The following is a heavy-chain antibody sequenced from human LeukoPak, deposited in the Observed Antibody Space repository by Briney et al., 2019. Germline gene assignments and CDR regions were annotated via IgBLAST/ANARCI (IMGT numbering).Heavy chain of an antibody. CDR3: ARLRWPRGGFSSFDY. V-gene: IGHV5-51*01. Sequence: GESLKISCKGSGYSFTSHWIGWVRQMPGKGLEWMGIVNPDDSDTIYSPSFQGQVTISADESITTAYLQWSSLKASDTAMYYCARLRWPRGGFSSFDYWGQGALVTVSS. CDR1: GYSFTSHW. D-gene: IGHD3-10*01. CDR2: VNPDDSDT. J-gene: IGHJ4*02.